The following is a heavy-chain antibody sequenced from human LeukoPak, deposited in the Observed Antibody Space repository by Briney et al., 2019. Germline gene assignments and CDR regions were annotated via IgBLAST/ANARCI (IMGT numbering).Heavy chain of an antibody. D-gene: IGHD1-26*01. V-gene: IGHV3-74*01. J-gene: IGHJ2*01. CDR2: IKTDGSTI. Sequence: GGSLRLSCAASGFVFSNYWMHWVRQAPGKGLVWVSRIKTDGSTITYADSVKGRFTISRDNAMNTLYLQMNSLGAEDTAVYYCARVGQGEWFFDLWGRGTLVTVSS. CDR1: GFVFSNYW. CDR3: ARVGQGEWFFDL.